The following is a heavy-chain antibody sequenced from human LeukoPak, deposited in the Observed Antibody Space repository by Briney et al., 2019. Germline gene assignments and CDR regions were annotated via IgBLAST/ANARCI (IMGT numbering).Heavy chain of an antibody. CDR2: INHNSGGT. CDR3: ARGRDYDFWSGYYGY. V-gene: IGHV1-2*02. J-gene: IGHJ4*02. CDR1: GYTFSGYY. D-gene: IGHD3-3*01. Sequence: ASVKVSCRASGYTFSGYYMQWVRQAPGQGLEWRGWINHNSGGTNYAQKFQGRVTMTRDTSISTAYMELSRLRSDDTAVYYCARGRDYDFWSGYYGYWGQGTLVTLSS.